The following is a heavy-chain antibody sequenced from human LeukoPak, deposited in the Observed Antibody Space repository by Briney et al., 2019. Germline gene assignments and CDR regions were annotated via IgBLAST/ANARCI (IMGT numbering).Heavy chain of an antibody. CDR1: GFTFSTYW. CDR3: ARDSVCPRCHFYY. V-gene: IGHV3-74*01. J-gene: IGHJ4*02. D-gene: IGHD5/OR15-5a*01. Sequence: GGSLTLSCAASGFTFSTYWMNWVRQVPGEGLGWVARISPDGTSALYADSVKGRFTTSRDNAQTTLYLQMNSLRADDTAVYYCARDSVCPRCHFYYWGQGTLVTVSS. CDR2: ISPDGTSA.